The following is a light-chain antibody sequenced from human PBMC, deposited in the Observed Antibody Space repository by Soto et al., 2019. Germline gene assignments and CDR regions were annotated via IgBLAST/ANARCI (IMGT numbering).Light chain of an antibody. CDR3: QQYNTFWT. CDR1: QTISNY. V-gene: IGKV1-16*01. CDR2: TAS. Sequence: DIQMTQSPSSLSASIGDRVTITCRASQTISNYLNWYQQKSGKAPNVLISTASTLQSGVPSRFSGSGSGTEFTLTISSLQPDDFATYYCQQYNTFWTFGQGTKVDIK. J-gene: IGKJ1*01.